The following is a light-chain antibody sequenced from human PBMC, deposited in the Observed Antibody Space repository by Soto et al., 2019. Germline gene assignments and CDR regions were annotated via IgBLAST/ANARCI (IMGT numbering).Light chain of an antibody. CDR2: DVT. CDR3: CSYAGTSTFYA. V-gene: IGLV2-11*01. Sequence: QSVLTQPRSVSGSPGQSVTISCTGTSNDVGGYDYVSWYQHHPGKAPRLIIYDVTKRPSGVPDRFSASRAGNTASLTISGLQPEDEADYHFCSYAGTSTFYAFGTGTKVTVL. CDR1: SNDVGGYDY. J-gene: IGLJ1*01.